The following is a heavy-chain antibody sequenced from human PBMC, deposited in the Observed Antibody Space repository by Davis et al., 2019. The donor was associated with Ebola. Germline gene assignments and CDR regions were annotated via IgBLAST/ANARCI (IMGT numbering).Heavy chain of an antibody. V-gene: IGHV3-66*01. CDR3: ARGWELPRIYFDY. Sequence: GGSLRLSCAASGFTVSSNYMSWVRQAPGKGLEWVSVIYSGGSTYYADSVKGRFTISRDNSKNTLYLQMNSLRAEDTAVYYCARGWELPRIYFDYWGQGTLVTVSS. J-gene: IGHJ4*02. CDR2: IYSGGST. D-gene: IGHD1-26*01. CDR1: GFTVSSNY.